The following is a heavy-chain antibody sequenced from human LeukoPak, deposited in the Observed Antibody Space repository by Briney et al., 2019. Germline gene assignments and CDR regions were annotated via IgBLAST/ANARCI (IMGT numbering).Heavy chain of an antibody. CDR3: AKDSDYYYSRGYYYVWGAFDY. CDR1: GFTFSSYG. J-gene: IGHJ4*02. CDR2: ISGSGGST. V-gene: IGHV3-23*01. D-gene: IGHD3-22*01. Sequence: GGSLRLSCAASGFTFSSYGMHWVRQAAGKGLEWVSAISGSGGSTYYADSVKGRFTISRDNSKNTLYLQMNSLRAEDTAVYYCAKDSDYYYSRGYYYVWGAFDYWGQGTLVTVSS.